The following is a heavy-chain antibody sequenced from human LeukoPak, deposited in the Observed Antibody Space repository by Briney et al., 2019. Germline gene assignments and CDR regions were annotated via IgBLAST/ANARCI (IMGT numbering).Heavy chain of an antibody. CDR1: GGTFSSYA. Sequence: ASVKVSCTASGGTFSSYAISWVRQAPGQGVEWMGGIIPIFGTANYAQKFQGRVTITADESTSTAYMELSSLRSEDTAVYYCARGYYDILTGYYRALDYWGQGTLVTVSS. D-gene: IGHD3-9*01. V-gene: IGHV1-69*13. CDR3: ARGYYDILTGYYRALDY. CDR2: IIPIFGTA. J-gene: IGHJ4*02.